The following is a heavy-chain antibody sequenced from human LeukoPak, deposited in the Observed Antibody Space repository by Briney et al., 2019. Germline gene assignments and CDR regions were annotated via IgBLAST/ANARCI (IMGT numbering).Heavy chain of an antibody. D-gene: IGHD6-19*01. CDR2: ISYDGSDE. CDR1: GLAFSSYS. Sequence: GRSLRLSCVASGLAFSSYSMHWVRQAPGKGLEWVGVISYDGSDEYYTDSVKGRFTISRDNSKNTLYLQMNSLRAEDTAVYYCAKIQWLVLGYDYWGQGTLVTVSS. J-gene: IGHJ4*02. V-gene: IGHV3-30*04. CDR3: AKIQWLVLGYDY.